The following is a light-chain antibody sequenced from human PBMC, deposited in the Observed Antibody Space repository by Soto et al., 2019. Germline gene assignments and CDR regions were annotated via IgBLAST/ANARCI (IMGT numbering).Light chain of an antibody. J-gene: IGKJ5*01. CDR1: QSVSSN. CDR2: GAS. V-gene: IGKV3-15*01. Sequence: EVVMTRSPATLSVSPRERATLSGRASQSVSSNLAWYQQKPGQAPRLLIHGASTRATGIPARFSGSGSGTEFSLIISSLQSEDFAVYYCQQHNNWPPITFGQGTRLEIK. CDR3: QQHNNWPPIT.